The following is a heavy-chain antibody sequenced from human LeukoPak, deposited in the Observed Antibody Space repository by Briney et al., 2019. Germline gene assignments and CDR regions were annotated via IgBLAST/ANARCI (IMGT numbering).Heavy chain of an antibody. J-gene: IGHJ4*02. D-gene: IGHD6-19*01. CDR2: IIGSGGRT. CDR1: GFPFISYA. V-gene: IGHV3-23*01. CDR3: AKHIAVAPTY. Sequence: GGSLRLSCAASGFPFISYAMSWVRQAPGKGREGVSAIIGSGGRTYYAASVKGRFTISRDNSKNTLYLQMNSLRAEDTAVYYCAKHIAVAPTYWGQGTLVTVSS.